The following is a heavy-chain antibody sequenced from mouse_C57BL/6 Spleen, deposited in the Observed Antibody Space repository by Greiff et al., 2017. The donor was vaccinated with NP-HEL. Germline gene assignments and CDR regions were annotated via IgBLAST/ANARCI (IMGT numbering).Heavy chain of an antibody. V-gene: IGHV1-55*01. CDR2: IYPGSGST. CDR1: GYTFTSYW. CDR3: ARLSITTVVATDY. Sequence: QVQLQQSGAELVKPGASVKMSCKASGYTFTSYWITWVKQRPGQGLEWIGDIYPGSGSTNYNEKFKSKATLTVDTSSSTAYMQLSSLTSEDSAVYYCARLSITTVVATDYWGQGTTLTVSS. J-gene: IGHJ2*01. D-gene: IGHD1-1*01.